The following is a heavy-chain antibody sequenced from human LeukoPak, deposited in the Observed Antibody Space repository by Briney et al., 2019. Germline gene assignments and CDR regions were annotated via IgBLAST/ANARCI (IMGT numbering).Heavy chain of an antibody. Sequence: GGSLTPSCAPSGFTFSSYWMSWVRQAPGKGLEWVANIKQDGSEKYYVDSVKGRFTISRDNAKNSLYLQMNSLRADATAVYYCARKAYGLDVWGKGTTVTVSS. CDR1: GFTFSSYW. V-gene: IGHV3-7*03. J-gene: IGHJ6*04. CDR2: IKQDGSEK. CDR3: ARKAYGLDV.